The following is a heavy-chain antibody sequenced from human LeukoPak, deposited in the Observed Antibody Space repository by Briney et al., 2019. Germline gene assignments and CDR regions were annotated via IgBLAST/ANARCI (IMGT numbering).Heavy chain of an antibody. V-gene: IGHV3-23*01. CDR2: ISGSGDT. J-gene: IGHJ4*02. CDR1: GFSYSSYA. CDR3: AKEGGYNYGYLDS. Sequence: GGSLRLSCAVSGFSYSSYAMSWVRQAPGKGLEGVSTISGSGDTYYVDSVRGRFTISRDNSKNTLYLQMNSLRAEDTAVYYCAKEGGYNYGYLDSWGQGTLVTVSS. D-gene: IGHD5-18*01.